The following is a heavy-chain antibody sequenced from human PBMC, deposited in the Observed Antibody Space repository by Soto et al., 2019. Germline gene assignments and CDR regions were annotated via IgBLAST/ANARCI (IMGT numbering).Heavy chain of an antibody. CDR2: ISGKNGNT. V-gene: IGHV1-18*04. Sequence: QVQLVQSGAEVKKPGASVKVSCKASGYTFISHGMSWVRQAPGQGLEWMGWISGKNGNTKFAQKFQGRITLTTDTSTRTAYMEVRSLRTDDTAVYYCARVSSSIVVVPDYGMDVWGQGTTVTVSS. CDR1: GYTFISHG. D-gene: IGHD2-2*01. J-gene: IGHJ6*02. CDR3: ARVSSSIVVVPDYGMDV.